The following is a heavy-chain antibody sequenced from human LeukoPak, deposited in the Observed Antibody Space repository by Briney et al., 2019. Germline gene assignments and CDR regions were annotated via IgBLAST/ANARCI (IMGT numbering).Heavy chain of an antibody. V-gene: IGHV4-4*07. CDR2: IYTSGST. J-gene: IGHJ4*02. CDR3: ARGPYVWGSYRQYYFDY. CDR1: GGSISSYY. D-gene: IGHD3-16*02. Sequence: SETLSLTCTVSGGSISSYYWSWIRQPAGKGPEWIGRIYTSGSTNYNPSLKSRVTMSVDTSKNQFSLKLSSVTAADTAVYYCARGPYVWGSYRQYYFDYWGQGTLVTVSS.